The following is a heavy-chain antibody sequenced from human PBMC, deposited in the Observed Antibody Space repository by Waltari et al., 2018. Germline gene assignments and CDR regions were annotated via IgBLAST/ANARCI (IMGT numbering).Heavy chain of an antibody. CDR1: GYSFTSSW. D-gene: IGHD6-13*01. CDR3: ARGVGAAADY. Sequence: VQLVQSGAEVKKPGESLKISCKGSGYSFTSSWIAWVRQAPGQGLEWMGGINPNSGGTNYAQKFQGRVTMTRDTSISTAYMELSRLRSDDTAVYYCARGVGAAADYWGQGTLVTVSS. V-gene: IGHV1-2*02. J-gene: IGHJ4*02. CDR2: INPNSGGT.